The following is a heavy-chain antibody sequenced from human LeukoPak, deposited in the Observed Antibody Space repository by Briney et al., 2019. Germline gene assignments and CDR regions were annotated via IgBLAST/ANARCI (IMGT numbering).Heavy chain of an antibody. J-gene: IGHJ4*02. CDR2: IWHDGSAK. D-gene: IGHD2-8*01. CDR1: GFTFSSNG. CDR3: ARALYTAGDY. V-gene: IGHV3-7*01. Sequence: GGSLRLSCAASGFTFSSNGMSWVRQAPGKGLEWVANIWHDGSAKYYVDSVKGRFIISRDNAKNSLFLQMNSLRAEDTAVYYCARALYTAGDYWGQGTLVTVSS.